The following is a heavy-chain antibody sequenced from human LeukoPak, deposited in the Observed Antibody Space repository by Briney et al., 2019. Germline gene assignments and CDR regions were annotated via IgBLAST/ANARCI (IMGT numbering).Heavy chain of an antibody. D-gene: IGHD3-16*01. J-gene: IGHJ3*02. CDR3: AREGGGDSLDGEAAIAM. V-gene: IGHV1-8*03. Sequence: ASVKVSCKASGYTFTSYDINWVRQATGQGLEWMGWMNPNSGNTGYAQKFQGRVTITRNTSISTAYMELSSLRPEDTAEYCCAREGGGDSLDGEAAIAMWGEGTTVTVSS. CDR1: GYTFTSYD. CDR2: MNPNSGNT.